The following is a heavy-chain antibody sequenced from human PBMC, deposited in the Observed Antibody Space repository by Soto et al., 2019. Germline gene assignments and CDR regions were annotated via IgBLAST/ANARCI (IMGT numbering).Heavy chain of an antibody. Sequence: EVQLLESGGGLVQRGGSLRLSCAASGFPFSSYVMSWVRQAPGKGLEWVPGISGGGRNTFYADSVKGRFTISRDKSNNTPLLQMNSLGAEDTAVYYCAKDSNKYSSSLRGRYFDSWGQGIGVTVSS. D-gene: IGHD4-4*01. V-gene: IGHV3-23*01. CDR1: GFPFSSYV. CDR2: ISGGGRNT. J-gene: IGHJ4*02. CDR3: AKDSNKYSSSLRGRYFDS.